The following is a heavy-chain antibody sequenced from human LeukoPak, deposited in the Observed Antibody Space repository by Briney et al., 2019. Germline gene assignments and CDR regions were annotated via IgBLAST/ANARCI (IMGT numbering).Heavy chain of an antibody. D-gene: IGHD4-17*01. J-gene: IGHJ4*02. CDR3: ARHAPYGDYVGGRDY. CDR1: GYSFTSYW. Sequence: GESLKISCKDSGYSFTSYWIGWARQMPAKGLEWMGIIYPGDSDTRYSPSFQGQVTISADKSISTAYLQWSSLKASDTAMYYCARHAPYGDYVGGRDYWGQGTLVTVSS. CDR2: IYPGDSDT. V-gene: IGHV5-51*01.